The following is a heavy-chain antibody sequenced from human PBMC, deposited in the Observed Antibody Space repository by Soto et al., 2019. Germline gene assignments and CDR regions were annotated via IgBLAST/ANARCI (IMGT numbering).Heavy chain of an antibody. CDR2: IRSRANSYAT. CDR3: TRGYYDSSGPP. D-gene: IGHD3-22*01. J-gene: IGHJ5*02. Sequence: GGSLRLSCAASGFTFSGSAMHWVRQASGKGLEWVGRIRSRANSYATAYAASVKGRFTISRDDSKNTAYLQMNSLKTEDTAVYYCTRGYYDSSGPPWGQGTLVTVSS. CDR1: GFTFSGSA. V-gene: IGHV3-73*01.